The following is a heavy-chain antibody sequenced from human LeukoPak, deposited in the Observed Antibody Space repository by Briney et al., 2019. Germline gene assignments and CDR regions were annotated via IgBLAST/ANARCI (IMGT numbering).Heavy chain of an antibody. Sequence: GGSLRLSCVASGFPFSSYWMTWVRQAPGKGLEWVSAIRGSGDNTYYADSVKGRFTISRDNSKNTLYLQMNSLRAEDTAVYYCAKDRQYSGSYFSWSFDYWGQGTLVTVSS. D-gene: IGHD1-26*01. CDR3: AKDRQYSGSYFSWSFDY. CDR2: IRGSGDNT. V-gene: IGHV3-23*01. J-gene: IGHJ4*02. CDR1: GFPFSSYW.